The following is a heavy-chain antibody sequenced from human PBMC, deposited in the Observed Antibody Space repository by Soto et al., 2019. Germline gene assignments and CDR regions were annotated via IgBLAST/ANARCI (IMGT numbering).Heavy chain of an antibody. V-gene: IGHV4-30-4*01. D-gene: IGHD4-17*01. CDR3: VRDSAYGDFPYFDL. CDR2: IYYSGDT. J-gene: IGHJ2*01. Sequence: QVRPQESGPGQVKPSQTLSLTCSVSGGSVITGEDYWSWIRQTPGKALAWLGYIYYSGDTYYNPSLKSSVTISEDTATTQISPTLRSVTAADTAVYYCVRDSAYGDFPYFDLWGRGTPVTVSS. CDR1: GGSVITGEDY.